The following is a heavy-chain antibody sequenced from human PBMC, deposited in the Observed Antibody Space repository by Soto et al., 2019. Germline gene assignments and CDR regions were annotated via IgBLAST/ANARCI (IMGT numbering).Heavy chain of an antibody. CDR1: GFTFSSYS. J-gene: IGHJ4*02. CDR3: ARDWGSGRARGYFDY. CDR2: ISSSSSYI. Sequence: PGGSLRLSCAASGFTFSSYSMNWVRQAPGKGLEWVSSISSSSSYIYYADSVKGRFTISRDNAKNSLYLQMNSLRAEDTAVYYCARDWGSGRARGYFDYWGQGTLVTVSS. D-gene: IGHD1-26*01. V-gene: IGHV3-21*01.